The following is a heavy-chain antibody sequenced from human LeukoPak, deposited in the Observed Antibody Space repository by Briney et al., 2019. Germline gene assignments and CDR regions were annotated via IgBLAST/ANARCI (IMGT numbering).Heavy chain of an antibody. CDR1: RYTFTSYD. V-gene: IGHV1-8*01. D-gene: IGHD3-22*01. CDR2: MNPSTGRT. J-gene: IGHJ4*02. CDR3: ARLSQTPDYYSNGGYYYLGY. Sequence: ASVKVSCKASRYTFTSYDINWVREAAGQRLEWMGWMNPSTGRTGFAQKFQGRLTMTRDASISTAYMELSSLSSDDTAVYYCARLSQTPDYYSNGGYYYLGYWGQGTPVTVSS.